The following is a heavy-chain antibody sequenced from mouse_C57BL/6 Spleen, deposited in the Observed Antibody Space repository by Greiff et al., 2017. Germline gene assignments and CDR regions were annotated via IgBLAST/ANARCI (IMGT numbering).Heavy chain of an antibody. D-gene: IGHD3-2*02. CDR2: IDPSDSYT. V-gene: IGHV1-69*01. CDR1: GYTFTSYW. J-gene: IGHJ2*01. CDR3: ARGAAQATSFDY. Sequence: QVQLQQPGAELVMPGASVKLSCKASGYTFTSYWMHWVKQRPGQGLEWIGEIDPSDSYTNYNQKFKGKSTLTVDKSSSTAYMQLSSLTSEDSAVYYCARGAAQATSFDYWGQGTTLTVSS.